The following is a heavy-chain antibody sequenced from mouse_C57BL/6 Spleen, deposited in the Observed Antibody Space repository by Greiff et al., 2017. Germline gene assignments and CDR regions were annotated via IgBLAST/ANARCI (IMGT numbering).Heavy chain of an antibody. Sequence: VHVKQSVAELVRPGASVKLSCTASGFNLKNTYLHWVKQRPEQGLEWIGRIDPANGNTKYAPKFQGKATIPADTASNTAYLQLSSLTSEDTASYYCARGSLAMDYWGQGTSVTVSS. V-gene: IGHV14-3*01. J-gene: IGHJ4*01. CDR1: GFNLKNTY. CDR3: ARGSLAMDY. CDR2: IDPANGNT.